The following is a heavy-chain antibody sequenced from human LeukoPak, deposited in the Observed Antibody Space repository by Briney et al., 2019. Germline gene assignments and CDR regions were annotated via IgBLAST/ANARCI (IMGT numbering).Heavy chain of an antibody. V-gene: IGHV1-69*13. J-gene: IGHJ6*02. CDR2: IIPIFGTA. CDR1: GYTFTSYY. CDR3: ARPWDYYGSGSYSGPYYYYGMDV. Sequence: VASVKVSCKASGYTFTSYYMHWVRQAPGQGLEWMGGIIPIFGTANYAQKFQGRVTITADESTSTAYMELSSLRSEDTAVYYCARPWDYYGSGSYSGPYYYYGMDVWGQGTTVTVSS. D-gene: IGHD3-10*01.